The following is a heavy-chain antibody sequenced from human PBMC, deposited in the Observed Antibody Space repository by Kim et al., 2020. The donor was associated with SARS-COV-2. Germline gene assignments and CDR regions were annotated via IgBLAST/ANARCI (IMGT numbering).Heavy chain of an antibody. J-gene: IGHJ5*02. CDR1: GFTFSSYS. Sequence: GGSLRLSCAASGFTFSSYSMNWVRQAPGKGLEWVSSISSSSSYIYYADSVKGRFTISRDNAKNSLYLQMNSLRAEDTAVYYCARGAYQLLHITEPEPGELFDPWGQGTLVTVSS. D-gene: IGHD2-2*01. CDR2: ISSSSSYI. V-gene: IGHV3-21*01. CDR3: ARGAYQLLHITEPEPGELFDP.